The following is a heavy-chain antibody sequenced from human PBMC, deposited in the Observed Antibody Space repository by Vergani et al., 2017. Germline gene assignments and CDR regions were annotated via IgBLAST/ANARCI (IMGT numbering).Heavy chain of an antibody. J-gene: IGHJ5*02. V-gene: IGHV5-51*01. CDR1: GYSFTSYW. CDR3: AGVYDILTGPPKGWFDP. Sequence: EVQLVQSGAEVKKPGESLKISCKGSGYSFTSYWIGWVRQMPGKGLEWMGIIYPGDSDTRYSPSFQGQVTIPADKSISTAYLQWSSLKASDTAMYYGAGVYDILTGPPKGWFDPWGQGTLVTVSS. CDR2: IYPGDSDT. D-gene: IGHD3-9*01.